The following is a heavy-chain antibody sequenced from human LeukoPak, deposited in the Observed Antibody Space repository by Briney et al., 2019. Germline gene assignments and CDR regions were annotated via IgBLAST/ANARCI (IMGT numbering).Heavy chain of an antibody. Sequence: ASVNVSCKASGYTFIGYYIHWVRQAPGQGLEWMGWINPNTGGTNYAQNFQGRVTMTRDTSISTAYMELSSLRSDDTAVYYCARGGIASAYGSINYHHYGLDVWGQGTTVTVSS. CDR1: GYTFIGYY. CDR3: ARGGIASAYGSINYHHYGLDV. CDR2: INPNTGGT. J-gene: IGHJ6*02. D-gene: IGHD6-13*01. V-gene: IGHV1-2*02.